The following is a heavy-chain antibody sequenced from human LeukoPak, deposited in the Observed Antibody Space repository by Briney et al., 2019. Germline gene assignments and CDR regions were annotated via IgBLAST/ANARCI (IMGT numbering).Heavy chain of an antibody. CDR1: GGSISSSSYY. CDR3: AREYSYGYVDYFDY. V-gene: IGHV4-39*01. Sequence: PSETLSLTCTVSGGSISSSSYYWGWIRQPPGKGLGWIGSIYYSGSTYYNPSLKSRVTISVDTSKNQFSLKLSSVTAADTAVYYCAREYSYGYVDYFDYWGQGTLVTVSS. J-gene: IGHJ4*02. CDR2: IYYSGST. D-gene: IGHD5-18*01.